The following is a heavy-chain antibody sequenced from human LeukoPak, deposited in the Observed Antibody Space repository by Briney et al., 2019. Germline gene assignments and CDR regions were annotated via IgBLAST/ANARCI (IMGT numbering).Heavy chain of an antibody. CDR1: GGSISSYY. J-gene: IGHJ6*03. V-gene: IGHV4-59*01. D-gene: IGHD5-18*01. CDR3: ARGGTGYGLYYYYYYYMDV. CDR2: IYYSGST. Sequence: SETLSLTCTVSGGSISSYYWSWIRQPPGKGLEWIGYIYYSGSTNYNPSLKSRVTISADTSKNQFSLKLSSVTAADTAVYYCARGGTGYGLYYYYYYYMDVWGKGTTVTVSS.